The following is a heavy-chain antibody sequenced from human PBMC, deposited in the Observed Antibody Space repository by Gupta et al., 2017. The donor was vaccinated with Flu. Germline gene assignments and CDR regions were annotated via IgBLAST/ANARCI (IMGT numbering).Heavy chain of an antibody. Sequence: QVQLQESGPGLVKPSGTLSLTCAACGGSISSSKRWSWVRQPPGKGLEWIGEIFHSGSTNYNPSLKSRVTILVDKSKNQFSLKLSSVTAADTAVYYCARTRRNTDYYYYYVMDVWGQGTTVTVSS. CDR3: ARTRRNTDYYYYYVMDV. CDR1: GGSISSSKR. CDR2: IFHSGST. J-gene: IGHJ6*02. D-gene: IGHD1-14*01. V-gene: IGHV4-4*02.